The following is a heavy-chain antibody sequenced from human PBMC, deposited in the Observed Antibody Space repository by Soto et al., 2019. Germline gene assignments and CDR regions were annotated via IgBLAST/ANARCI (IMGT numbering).Heavy chain of an antibody. J-gene: IGHJ4*02. V-gene: IGHV3-48*01. Sequence: EEKLVESGGGLVQPGGSLRLSCAASGFSFSTHYMNWVRQTPGKGLEWVSSINRDSTVIKYADSVKGRFTISRDNARNSLSLQRNSLRAEDTAVYYCLNGDYYVGPGTLVTVSS. D-gene: IGHD3-16*01. CDR3: LNGDYY. CDR1: GFSFSTHY. CDR2: INRDSTVI.